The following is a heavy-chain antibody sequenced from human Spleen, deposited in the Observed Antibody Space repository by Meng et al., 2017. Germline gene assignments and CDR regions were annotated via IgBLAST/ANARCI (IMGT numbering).Heavy chain of an antibody. CDR3: AKGSEYAQTTYFDY. CDR1: GGTFSSYT. Sequence: QGQLVQSGAEVKKPGSSVKVSCKASGGTFSSYTISWVRQAPGQGLEWMGRIIPILGIANYAQKFQGRVTITADKSTSTAYMELSSLRSDDTAVYYCAKGSEYAQTTYFDYWGQGTLVTVSS. V-gene: IGHV1-69*02. CDR2: IIPILGIA. J-gene: IGHJ4*02. D-gene: IGHD4-11*01.